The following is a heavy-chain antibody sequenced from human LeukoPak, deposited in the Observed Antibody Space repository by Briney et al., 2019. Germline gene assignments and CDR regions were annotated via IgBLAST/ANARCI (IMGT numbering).Heavy chain of an antibody. CDR2: IYSDGTA. Sequence: GGSLRLSCVGSGFTDSSNYMTWVRQAPGKGLEWVSVIYSDGTANYADSVKGRFTISRDNTKNTLYLLMNSLRAEDTAVYYCARVTPPTDWGQGTLVTVSS. CDR1: GFTDSSNY. V-gene: IGHV3-66*01. J-gene: IGHJ4*02. CDR3: ARVTPPTD. D-gene: IGHD1-14*01.